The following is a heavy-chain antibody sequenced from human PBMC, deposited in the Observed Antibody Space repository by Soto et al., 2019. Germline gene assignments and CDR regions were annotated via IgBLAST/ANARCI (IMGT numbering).Heavy chain of an antibody. CDR2: HVAISWST. CDR3: ERVAGYGSGSRHFDT. J-gene: IGHJ4*02. CDR1: GFTFSTHG. V-gene: IGHV1-18*01. D-gene: IGHD3-10*01. Sequence: QVQLLQSGAEVTEPGASVKLSCKASGFTFSTHGLTWVRQAPGKGLEWMGWHVAISWSTIYAQNFQGRVTVTTDRSKNTGYLELRSLTSDDTALYYCERVAGYGSGSRHFDTWGQGSLVIVSS.